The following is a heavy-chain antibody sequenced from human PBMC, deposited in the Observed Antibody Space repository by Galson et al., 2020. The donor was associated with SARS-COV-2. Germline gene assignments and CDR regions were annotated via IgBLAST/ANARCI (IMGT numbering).Heavy chain of an antibody. Sequence: ASVTVSCTASGYTFTGYYIHWVRQAPGQGIEWMGWNNPDRGGTNYAPKLQGRVTMTRDTSISTAQLELSRLRSDDTAVDYCVRGGYAAGRSHGTVVSVVVWGQGTLVTVSS. J-gene: IGHJ4*02. V-gene: IGHV1-2*02. CDR1: GYTFTGYY. D-gene: IGHD3-22*01. CDR3: VRGGYAAGRSHGTVVSVVV. CDR2: NNPDRGGT.